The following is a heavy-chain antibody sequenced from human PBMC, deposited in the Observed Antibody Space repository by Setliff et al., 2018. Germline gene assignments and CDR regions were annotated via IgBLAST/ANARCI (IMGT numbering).Heavy chain of an antibody. CDR3: TTGGSSWYARFDY. Sequence: GGSLRLSCAASGFTFSDAWMSWVRQAPGKGLEWVGRIKSKTDGGTTDYAALVKDRFTISRDDSKNTLYLQMNSLKTEDTAVYCCTTGGSSWYARFDYWGQGSLVTVSS. CDR1: GFTFSDAW. CDR2: IKSKTDGGTT. J-gene: IGHJ4*02. D-gene: IGHD6-13*01. V-gene: IGHV3-15*01.